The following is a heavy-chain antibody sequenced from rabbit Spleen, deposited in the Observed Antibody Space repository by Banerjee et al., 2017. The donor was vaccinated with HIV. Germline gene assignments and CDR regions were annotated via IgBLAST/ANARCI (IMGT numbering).Heavy chain of an antibody. CDR2: IYTGSTGST. CDR3: VKEVAGKFGL. CDR1: GFSFSTNDY. V-gene: IGHV1S45*01. D-gene: IGHD4-1*01. J-gene: IGHJ6*01. Sequence: QQHLEESGGDLVKPGGTLTLTCTASGFSFSTNDYMCWVRQAPGKGLEWIGCIYTGSTGSTYYASWAKGRFTISKASSTTVTLQMTSLTAADTATYFCVKEVAGKFGLWSPGTLVTVS.